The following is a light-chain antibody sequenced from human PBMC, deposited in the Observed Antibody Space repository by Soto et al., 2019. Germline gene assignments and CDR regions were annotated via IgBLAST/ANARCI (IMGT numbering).Light chain of an antibody. CDR3: QQYQNWPPYT. Sequence: EIVMTQSPATLSVSPGERATLSCRASQSVSSNLAWYQQKPVQAPKLLIYGASTRATGIPARFSGSGSGTEFTLTISSLQSEDFAVYYCQQYQNWPPYTFGQGTKLAIK. CDR2: GAS. J-gene: IGKJ2*01. CDR1: QSVSSN. V-gene: IGKV3-15*01.